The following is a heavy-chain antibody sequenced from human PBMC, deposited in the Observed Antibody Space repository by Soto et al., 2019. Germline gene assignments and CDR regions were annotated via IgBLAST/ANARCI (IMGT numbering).Heavy chain of an antibody. D-gene: IGHD6-19*01. Sequence: EVHLLEFGGGLVQPGGSLRLSCTPSGFTFSSYAMNWVRQAPGKGLEWVSAITGSGGTRYYADSVKGRFTISRDNSKNSLYLQMSSLRAEDTAIYYCAKGPLGAVAGTERYFDSWGQGTLVTVSS. CDR1: GFTFSSYA. J-gene: IGHJ4*02. V-gene: IGHV3-23*01. CDR2: ITGSGGTR. CDR3: AKGPLGAVAGTERYFDS.